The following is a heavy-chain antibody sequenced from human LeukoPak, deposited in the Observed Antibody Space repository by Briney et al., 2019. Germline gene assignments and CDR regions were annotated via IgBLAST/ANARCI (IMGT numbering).Heavy chain of an antibody. J-gene: IGHJ4*02. CDR2: IYSGGDT. D-gene: IGHD3-3*02. Sequence: GGSLTLSCVASDFNVDYNYMTWVRQTPGKGLEWVSIIYSGGDTFYADSVKGRFTVSRDISKNTVFLHLSSLRVDDTAVYFCARSPHFTVPIDHWGQGTLVTVSS. V-gene: IGHV3-53*01. CDR1: DFNVDYNY. CDR3: ARSPHFTVPIDH.